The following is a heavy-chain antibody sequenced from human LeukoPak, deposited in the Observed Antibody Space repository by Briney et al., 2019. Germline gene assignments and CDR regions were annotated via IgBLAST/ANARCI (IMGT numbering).Heavy chain of an antibody. CDR3: ARVFGAWSYKGGFDI. J-gene: IGHJ3*02. V-gene: IGHV3-33*01. CDR1: GFTFSNFA. Sequence: QPGTSLRLTCSASGFTFSNFAMHWVRQAPGKGLEWVALIWYDGSNTYYAGSVRGRFTISRDNSKNTLWLQMNSLRAEDTALYYCARVFGAWSYKGGFDIWGPGTMVTVSS. CDR2: IWYDGSNT. D-gene: IGHD3-10*01.